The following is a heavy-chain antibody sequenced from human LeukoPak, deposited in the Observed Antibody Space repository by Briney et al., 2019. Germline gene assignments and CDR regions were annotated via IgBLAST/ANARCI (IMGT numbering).Heavy chain of an antibody. D-gene: IGHD4-11*01. CDR3: TTDGEYSNYGAEAFDI. J-gene: IGHJ3*02. CDR2: IKSKTDGWTT. CDR1: GFTFSNDW. Sequence: GGALRLSCAASGFTFSNDWMRWVGQAPGKGLEGVGRIKSKTDGWTTHYPAPVKGRFTISRDDSKNTLYLQMNSLKTEDTAVYYCTTDGEYSNYGAEAFDIWGQGTMVTVSS. V-gene: IGHV3-15*01.